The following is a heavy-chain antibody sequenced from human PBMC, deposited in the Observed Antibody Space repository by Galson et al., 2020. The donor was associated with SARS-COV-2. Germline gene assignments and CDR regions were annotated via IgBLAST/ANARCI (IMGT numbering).Heavy chain of an antibody. CDR3: ARLSSRYGGNSNWFDP. CDR2: ISYTGIT. V-gene: IGHV4-39*01. D-gene: IGHD2-21*02. Sequence: SETLSLTCTVSGGSISSSNYYWGWIRQSPGSGLEWIGTISYTGITYYSASLRSPVTMSVDTSKNQVSLKLTSVIAADTGVFYCARLSSRYGGNSNWFDPWGAGTLVTFAS. CDR1: GGSISSSNYY. J-gene: IGHJ5*02.